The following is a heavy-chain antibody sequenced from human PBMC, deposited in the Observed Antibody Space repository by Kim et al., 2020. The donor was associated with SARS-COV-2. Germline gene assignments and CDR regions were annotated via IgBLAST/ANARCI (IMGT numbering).Heavy chain of an antibody. V-gene: IGHV3-21*01. Sequence: GGSLRLSCAASGFTFSTNNINWVRQAPGKGLEWVSSISSSSDYIYYADSVKGRFTVSRDNAKNSLYLQMNSLRAEDTAVYYCARVRWTPNYYLDYWGQGTLVTVSS. CDR2: ISSSSDYI. D-gene: IGHD2-15*01. CDR3: ARVRWTPNYYLDY. J-gene: IGHJ4*02. CDR1: GFTFSTNN.